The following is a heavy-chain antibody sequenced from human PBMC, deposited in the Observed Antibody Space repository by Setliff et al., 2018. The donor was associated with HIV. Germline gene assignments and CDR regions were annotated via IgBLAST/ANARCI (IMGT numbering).Heavy chain of an antibody. J-gene: IGHJ4*01. CDR1: GGSISTFY. V-gene: IGHV4-59*08. D-gene: IGHD1-7*01. Sequence: PSETLSLTCTVSGGSISTFYWSWIRQPPGKGLEWIGYIYYSGRTNYNPSLDSRVTISVDKSKNQFSLKLNSVTAADTAVYYCARHGTWNSQRFHFDYWGQGTPVTVSS. CDR2: IYYSGRT. CDR3: ARHGTWNSQRFHFDY.